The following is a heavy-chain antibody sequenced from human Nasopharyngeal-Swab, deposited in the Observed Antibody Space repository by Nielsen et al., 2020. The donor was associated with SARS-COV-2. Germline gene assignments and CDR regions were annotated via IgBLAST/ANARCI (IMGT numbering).Heavy chain of an antibody. CDR3: ARGLYDYGWHYYYYYYMDV. V-gene: IGHV7-4-1*02. Sequence: WVRQAPGQGLEWMGWINTNTGNPTYAQGFTGRFVFSLDTSVSTAYLQISSLKAEDTAVYYCARGLYDYGWHYYYYYYMDVWGKGTTVTDSS. J-gene: IGHJ6*03. D-gene: IGHD3-16*01. CDR2: INTNTGNP.